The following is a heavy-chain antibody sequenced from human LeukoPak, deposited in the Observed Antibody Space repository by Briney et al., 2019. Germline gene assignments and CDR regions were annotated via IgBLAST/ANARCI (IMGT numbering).Heavy chain of an antibody. D-gene: IGHD4-17*01. Sequence: GGSLRLSCAASGFPFSSFGMSCVRQAPGKGLEWVSTISGSGGIIDYADSVKGRFTFSRDNSRNMVYLQMNGLRAEDTAVYYCAKDLPDYGDYIEGYWGQRTLVTVSS. CDR2: ISGSGGII. CDR3: AKDLPDYGDYIEGY. CDR1: GFPFSSFG. J-gene: IGHJ4*02. V-gene: IGHV3-23*01.